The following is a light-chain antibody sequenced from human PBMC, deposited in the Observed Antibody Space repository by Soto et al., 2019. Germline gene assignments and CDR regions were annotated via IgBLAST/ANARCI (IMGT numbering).Light chain of an antibody. CDR1: QSLSSGY. J-gene: IGKJ5*01. V-gene: IGKV3-20*01. CDR3: QQPISFPIT. Sequence: IVLTQSPGTLSLSPGERATLSCRASQSLSSGYLGWYQQKPGQAPRLLIYGASSRATGIPDRFSGSASGTDFTLTISRLEPEDFATYYCQQPISFPITFGQGTRLEIK. CDR2: GAS.